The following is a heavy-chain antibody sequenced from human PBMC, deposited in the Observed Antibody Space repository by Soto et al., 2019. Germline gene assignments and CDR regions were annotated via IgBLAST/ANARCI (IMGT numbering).Heavy chain of an antibody. CDR3: ASLRGHFDY. V-gene: IGHV5-51*01. Sequence: PGQTLKLSCEGSGYSFTSYCIGWVRQMPGKGLEWRGIIYPGDSDTGYSPSYERQVTNSADKSINTAHLQWSSLKASDTARDYCASLRGHFDYWGKGTLVTVSS. CDR1: GYSFTSYC. D-gene: IGHD5-12*01. J-gene: IGHJ4*02. CDR2: IYPGDSDT.